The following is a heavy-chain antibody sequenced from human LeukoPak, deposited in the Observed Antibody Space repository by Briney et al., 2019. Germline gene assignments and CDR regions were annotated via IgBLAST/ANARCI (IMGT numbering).Heavy chain of an antibody. CDR3: ARDNGSGYYYYYMDV. CDR1: GGTFSSYA. J-gene: IGHJ6*03. D-gene: IGHD3-10*01. CDR2: IIPIFGTA. V-gene: IGHV1-69*05. Sequence: RWASVKVSCKASGGTFSSYAISWVRQAPGQGLEWMGGIIPIFGTANYAQKFQGRVTITTDESASTAYMELSSLRSEDTAVYYCARDNGSGYYYYYMDVWGKGTTVTVSS.